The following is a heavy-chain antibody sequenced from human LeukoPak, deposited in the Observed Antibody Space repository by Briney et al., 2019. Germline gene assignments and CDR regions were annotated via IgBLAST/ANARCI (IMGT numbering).Heavy chain of an antibody. CDR3: ARDLREKSSVFWY. Sequence: PGGSLRLSCAASEFTFNSIGMHWVRQAPGKGLEWVSGIWFDGSNAFYADSVKGRFTISRDNSKNTLYLQMNRLRAEDTAVYFCARDLREKSSVFWYWGQGTLVTVSP. V-gene: IGHV3-33*01. CDR2: IWFDGSNA. J-gene: IGHJ4*02. D-gene: IGHD3-9*01. CDR1: EFTFNSIG.